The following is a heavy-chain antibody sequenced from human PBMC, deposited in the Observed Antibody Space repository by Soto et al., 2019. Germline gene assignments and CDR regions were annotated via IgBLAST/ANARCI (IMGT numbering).Heavy chain of an antibody. CDR1: GYTFTSYG. CDR3: ARGGSPYDFWSGYPTLFSYYFDY. Sequence: ASVKVSCKASGYTFTSYGISWVRQAPGQGLEWMGLISAYNGNTNYAQKLQGRVTMTTDTSTSTAYRELRSLRSDDTAVDYCARGGSPYDFWSGYPTLFSYYFDYWGQGTLVTVSS. J-gene: IGHJ4*02. CDR2: ISAYNGNT. D-gene: IGHD3-3*01. V-gene: IGHV1-18*04.